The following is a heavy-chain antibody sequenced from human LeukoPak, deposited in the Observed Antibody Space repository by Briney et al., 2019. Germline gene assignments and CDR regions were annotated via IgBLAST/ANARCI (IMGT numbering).Heavy chain of an antibody. J-gene: IGHJ5*02. Sequence: ASVKVSCKASGYTFTGYYMHWVRQAPGQGLEWMGWINPNSGGTNYAQKFQGRVTMTRDTSISTAYMELSRLRSDDTAVYYCARDRWITMVRGVIRSWFDPWGQGTLVTVSS. D-gene: IGHD3-10*01. CDR1: GYTFTGYY. CDR2: INPNSGGT. V-gene: IGHV1-2*02. CDR3: ARDRWITMVRGVIRSWFDP.